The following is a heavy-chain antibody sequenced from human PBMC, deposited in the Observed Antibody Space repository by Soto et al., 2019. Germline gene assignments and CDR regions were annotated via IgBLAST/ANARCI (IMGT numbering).Heavy chain of an antibody. CDR2: IDGSGATK. V-gene: IGHV3-48*03. CDR3: SRGFGGFNC. D-gene: IGHD3-10*01. Sequence: EVQLLESGGGLVQPGGSLRLSCGVSGFTFNDFEMNWVRQAPGKGPEWLAYIDGSGATKKYADSVRGRFTIARDNPNNSLFLQMGSLSAGDTAIDDGSRGFGGFNCWGQGTMVSVSS. J-gene: IGHJ4*02. CDR1: GFTFNDFE.